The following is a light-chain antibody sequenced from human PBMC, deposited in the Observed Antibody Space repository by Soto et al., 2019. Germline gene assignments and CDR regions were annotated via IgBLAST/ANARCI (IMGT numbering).Light chain of an antibody. Sequence: SYVVTQPPSVSVAPGQTARITCGGNNIGSKNLYWYQQKPGQAPVLVVYDDSDRPSGIPERFSGSNSGNTATLTISSVEAGDEADYYCQVWDTTSDHRVFGGGTKLTVL. CDR3: QVWDTTSDHRV. CDR2: DDS. CDR1: NIGSKN. J-gene: IGLJ3*02. V-gene: IGLV3-21*02.